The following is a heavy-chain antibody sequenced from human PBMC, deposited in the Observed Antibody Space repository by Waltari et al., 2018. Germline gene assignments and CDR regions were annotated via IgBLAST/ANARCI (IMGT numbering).Heavy chain of an antibody. CDR2: INHSGST. CDR1: GGSFSGYY. D-gene: IGHD6-13*01. CDR3: ARNRGAAAGTDLDY. V-gene: IGHV4-34*01. Sequence: QVQLQQWGAGLLKPSETLSLTCAVYGGSFSGYYWSWIRQPPGKGLEWIGEINHSGSTNYNPSLKSRVTISVDTSKNQFSLKLSSVTAADTAVYYCARNRGAAAGTDLDYWGQGTLVTVSS. J-gene: IGHJ4*02.